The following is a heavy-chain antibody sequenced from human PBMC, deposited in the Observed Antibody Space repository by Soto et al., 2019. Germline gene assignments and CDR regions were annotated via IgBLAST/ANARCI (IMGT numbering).Heavy chain of an antibody. CDR3: AGELSCGGSSCY. Sequence: QVQLVQSGAEVKKPGASVKVSCKASGYTFTNYGISWVRQAPGQGLEWVGWISAYSGNTNYAQKLLGRVTMTTDTSTSRAYVDLRSMRSNDTAGCYGAGELSCGGSSCYWGQETLVTVSS. D-gene: IGHD2-21*01. CDR2: ISAYSGNT. J-gene: IGHJ4*02. CDR1: GYTFTNYG. V-gene: IGHV1-18*01.